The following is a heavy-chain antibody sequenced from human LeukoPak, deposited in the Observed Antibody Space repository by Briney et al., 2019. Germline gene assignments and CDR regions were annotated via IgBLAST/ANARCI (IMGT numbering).Heavy chain of an antibody. D-gene: IGHD6-19*01. V-gene: IGHV3-53*01. CDR1: GFTVSSNS. CDR3: ARDFYSGSGY. CDR2: IYSDNT. Sequence: GGSLRLSCTVSGFTVSSNSMSWVRQAPGKGLEWVSFIYSDNTHYSDSVKGRFTISRDNAKNSLYLQMNSLRAEDTAVYYCARDFYSGSGYWGQGTLVTVSS. J-gene: IGHJ4*02.